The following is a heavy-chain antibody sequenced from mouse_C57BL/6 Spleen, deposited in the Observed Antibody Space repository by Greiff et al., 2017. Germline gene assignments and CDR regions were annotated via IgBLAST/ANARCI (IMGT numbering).Heavy chain of an antibody. CDR3: ARGGYGSSYGFAY. Sequence: EVLLVESEGGLVQPGSSMKLSCTASGFTFSDYYMAWVRQVPEKGLEWVANINYDGSSTYYLDSLKSRFIISRDNAKNILYLQMSSLKSEDTATYYCARGGYGSSYGFAYWGQGTLVTVSA. CDR2: INYDGSST. CDR1: GFTFSDYY. J-gene: IGHJ3*01. V-gene: IGHV5-16*01. D-gene: IGHD1-1*01.